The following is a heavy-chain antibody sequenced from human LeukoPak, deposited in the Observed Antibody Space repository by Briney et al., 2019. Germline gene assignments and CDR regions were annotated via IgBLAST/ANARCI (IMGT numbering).Heavy chain of an antibody. CDR1: GFTFSSYD. J-gene: IGHJ4*02. CDR3: ARVRYYYGSHFDY. Sequence: LRLSCAASGFTFSSYDMNWVRQAPGKGLEWIGYIYYSGSTYYNPSLKSRVTISVDTSKNQFPLKLSSVTAADTAVYYCARVRYYYGSHFDYWGQGTLVTVSS. D-gene: IGHD3-10*01. V-gene: IGHV4-30-4*08. CDR2: IYYSGST.